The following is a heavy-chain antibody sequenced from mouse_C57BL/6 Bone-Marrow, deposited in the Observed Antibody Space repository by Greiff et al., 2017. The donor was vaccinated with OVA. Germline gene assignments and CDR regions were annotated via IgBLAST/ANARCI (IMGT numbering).Heavy chain of an antibody. J-gene: IGHJ2*01. CDR3: TRPGTNYALDY. D-gene: IGHD1-1*02. CDR1: GFTFSDAW. CDR2: IRNKANNHAT. Sequence: EVQRVESGGGLVQPGGSMKLSCAASGFTFSDAWMDWVRQSPEKGLEWVAEIRNKANNHATYYAESVKGRFTISRDDSKSSVYLQMNSLRAEDTGIYYCTRPGTNYALDYWGQGTTLTVSS. V-gene: IGHV6-6*01.